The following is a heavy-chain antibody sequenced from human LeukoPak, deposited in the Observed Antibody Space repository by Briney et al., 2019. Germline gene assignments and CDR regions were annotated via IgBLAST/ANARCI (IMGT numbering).Heavy chain of an antibody. CDR1: GFTFSSYS. CDR2: IGSSSSYI. D-gene: IGHD4-17*01. J-gene: IGHJ4*02. CDR3: ARDSRYGGDYNY. V-gene: IGHV3-21*01. Sequence: GGSLRLSCTASGFTFSSYSMNWVRQAPGKGLEWVSSIGSSSSYIYYADSVKGRFTISRDNAKNSLYLQMNSLRAEDTAVYYCARDSRYGGDYNYWGQGTLVTVSS.